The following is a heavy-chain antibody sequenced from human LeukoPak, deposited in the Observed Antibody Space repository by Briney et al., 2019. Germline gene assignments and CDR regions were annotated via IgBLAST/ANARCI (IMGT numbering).Heavy chain of an antibody. V-gene: IGHV1-2*02. Sequence: ASVKVSCKASGYTFTGYYIHWVRQAPGPGLEWMGWINPNSGGTNYAQKFQGRSTMARDTSINTAYLELSSLRFDDTAVYYCARDRPGGELVDYWGQGTLVTVSS. D-gene: IGHD1-7*01. J-gene: IGHJ4*02. CDR1: GYTFTGYY. CDR2: INPNSGGT. CDR3: ARDRPGGELVDY.